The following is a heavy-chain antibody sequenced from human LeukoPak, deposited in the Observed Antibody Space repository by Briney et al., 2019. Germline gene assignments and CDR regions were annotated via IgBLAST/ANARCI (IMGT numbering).Heavy chain of an antibody. Sequence: PGGSLRLSCGASGFTFTTHWIHWVRQAPGKGLVWVSRIKPDGSDTNYADSVKGRFTISRDNAKNTVYLQMNSLRAEDTAVYYCAKGSYGYYYPYFDYWGQGTLVTVSS. CDR1: GFTFTTHW. J-gene: IGHJ4*02. CDR3: AKGSYGYYYPYFDY. CDR2: IKPDGSDT. D-gene: IGHD3-22*01. V-gene: IGHV3-74*01.